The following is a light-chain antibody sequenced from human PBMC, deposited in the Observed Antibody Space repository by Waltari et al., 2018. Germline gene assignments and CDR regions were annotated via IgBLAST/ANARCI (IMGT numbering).Light chain of an antibody. J-gene: IGKJ4*01. V-gene: IGKV1-8*01. CDR2: ASS. Sequence: AIRITHSPSSVSASTGDRVTITCRPSQAISSYLALYQQKSGKDPKLLIYASSTLQSGVPSRFSGSGSGTNCTLTIGCLQSEDFATYFCQQDYGDPLTFGGGTKVEI. CDR3: QQDYGDPLT. CDR1: QAISSY.